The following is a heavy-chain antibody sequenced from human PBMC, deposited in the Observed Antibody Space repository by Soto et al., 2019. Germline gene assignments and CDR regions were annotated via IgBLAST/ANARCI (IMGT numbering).Heavy chain of an antibody. CDR3: AKRDDSGGYRGAPFDD. J-gene: IGHJ4*01. CDR2: ISGSGGNT. CDR1: GFTFSSYA. Sequence: GGSLRLSCAASGFTFSSYAMTWVRQAPGKGLEWVSAISGSGGNTYYADSVKGRFTISRDNSKNTLFFQMNSLRVEDTAIYYYAKRDDSGGYRGAPFDDWGLGALVTVSS. V-gene: IGHV3-23*01. D-gene: IGHD3-22*01.